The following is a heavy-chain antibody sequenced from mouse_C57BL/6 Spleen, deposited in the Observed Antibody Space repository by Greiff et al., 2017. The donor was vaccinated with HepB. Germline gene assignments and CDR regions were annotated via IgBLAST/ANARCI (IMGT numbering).Heavy chain of an antibody. Sequence: QVQLQQPGAELLLPGASVTLSCKASGYTFTSYWMHWVKQRPGQGLEWTGEIDPSDSYTNYNQKFKGKSTLTVDKSSSTACMQLSSLTSEDSAVYYCARGRPYLDYWGQGTTLTVSS. V-gene: IGHV1-69*01. CDR1: GYTFTSYW. CDR2: IDPSDSYT. J-gene: IGHJ2*01. CDR3: ARGRPYLDY.